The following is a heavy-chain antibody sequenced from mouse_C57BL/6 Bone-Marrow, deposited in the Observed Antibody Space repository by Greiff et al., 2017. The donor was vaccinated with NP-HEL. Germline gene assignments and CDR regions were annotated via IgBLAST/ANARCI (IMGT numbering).Heavy chain of an antibody. V-gene: IGHV3-6*01. D-gene: IGHD2-4*01. CDR2: ISYDGSN. CDR3: ARGDYDGAWFAY. CDR1: GYSITSGYY. J-gene: IGHJ3*01. Sequence: EVKLMESGPGLVKPSQSLSLTCSVTGYSITSGYYWNWIRQFPGNKLEWMGYISYDGSNNYNPSLKNRIYITRDTSKNQFFLKLNSVTTEDTATCYCARGDYDGAWFAYWGQGTLVTVSA.